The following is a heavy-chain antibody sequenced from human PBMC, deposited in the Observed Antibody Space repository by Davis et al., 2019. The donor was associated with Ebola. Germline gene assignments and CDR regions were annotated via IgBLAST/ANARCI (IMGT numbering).Heavy chain of an antibody. D-gene: IGHD6-13*01. CDR3: ARYSSSWYSVVHY. V-gene: IGHV3-74*01. Sequence: GESLKISCAASGFTFSSYWMHWVRQVPGKGLVWVSRINSDGSSTSYADSVKGRFTISRDNAKNTLYLQMNSLRAEDTAVYYCARYSSSWYSVVHYWGQGTLVTVSS. CDR1: GFTFSSYW. J-gene: IGHJ4*02. CDR2: INSDGSST.